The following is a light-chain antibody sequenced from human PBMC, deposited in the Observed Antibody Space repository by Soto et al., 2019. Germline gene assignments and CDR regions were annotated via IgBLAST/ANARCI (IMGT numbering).Light chain of an antibody. Sequence: DILMTQSLSSLSASVGDRVTRACRASQDISNYLGWYQQKPGKVPKLLIYAASTLQSGVPSRFSGSGSGTDFTLTISSLQPEDVATYYCQKYNSAPWTFGQGTKVEIK. J-gene: IGKJ1*01. CDR2: AAS. V-gene: IGKV1-27*01. CDR1: QDISNY. CDR3: QKYNSAPWT.